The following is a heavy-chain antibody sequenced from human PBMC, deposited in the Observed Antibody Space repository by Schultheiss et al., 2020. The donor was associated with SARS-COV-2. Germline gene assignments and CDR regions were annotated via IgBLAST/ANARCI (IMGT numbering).Heavy chain of an antibody. Sequence: GGSLRLSCAASGFTFSRSVMSWVRQAPGKGLEWVSAISDSDDNTYYADSAKGRFTISRDNSKNTLNLQMNSLRAEDTAVYYCAKGGWLEYWGQGTLVTVSS. J-gene: IGHJ4*02. CDR3: AKGGWLEY. D-gene: IGHD3-9*01. CDR1: GFTFSRSV. V-gene: IGHV3-23*01. CDR2: ISDSDDNT.